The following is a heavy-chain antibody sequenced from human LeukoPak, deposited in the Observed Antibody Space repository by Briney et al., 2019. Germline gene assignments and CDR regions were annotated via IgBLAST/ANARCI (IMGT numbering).Heavy chain of an antibody. CDR1: GYTFTSYG. CDR3: ARVGSGWDFDY. CDR2: IIPIFGTA. D-gene: IGHD6-19*01. J-gene: IGHJ4*02. Sequence: SVKVSCKASGYTFTSYGISWVRQAPGQGLEWMGRIIPIFGTANYAQKFQGRVTITTDESTSTAYMELSSLRSEDTAVYYCARVGSGWDFDYWGQGTLVTVSS. V-gene: IGHV1-69*05.